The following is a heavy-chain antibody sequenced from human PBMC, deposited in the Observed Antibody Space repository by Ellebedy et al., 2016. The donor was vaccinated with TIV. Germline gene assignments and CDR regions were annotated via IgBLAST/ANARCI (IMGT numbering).Heavy chain of an antibody. CDR1: GFTFGSFD. V-gene: IGHV3-13*01. CDR2: TAAAGAS. CDR3: ARVWRDTDGWYHFDH. D-gene: IGHD6-19*01. Sequence: PGGSLRLSCAASGFTFGSFDMHWVRQATGKGLEWVSGTAAAGASNYPDFVRGRFTISRENARNSLYLQMNSLRAGETAMYYCARVWRDTDGWYHFDHWGQGTLVTVAS. J-gene: IGHJ4*02.